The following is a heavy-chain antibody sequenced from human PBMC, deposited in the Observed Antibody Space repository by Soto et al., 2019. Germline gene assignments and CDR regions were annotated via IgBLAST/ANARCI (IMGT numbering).Heavy chain of an antibody. Sequence: QVPLVESGGGVVQPGRSLRLSCAASGFTFSSYAMHWVRQAPGKGLEWVAVISYDGSNKYYADSVKGRFTISRDNSKNTLYLQMNSLRAEDTAVYYCARATRDHPPVYGWYFDLWGRGTLVTVSS. CDR2: ISYDGSNK. V-gene: IGHV3-30-3*01. J-gene: IGHJ2*01. CDR3: ARATRDHPPVYGWYFDL. CDR1: GFTFSSYA. D-gene: IGHD4-17*01.